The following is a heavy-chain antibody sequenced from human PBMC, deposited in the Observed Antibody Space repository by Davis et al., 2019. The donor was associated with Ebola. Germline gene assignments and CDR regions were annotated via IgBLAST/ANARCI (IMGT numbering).Heavy chain of an antibody. CDR1: GFTFSSYW. V-gene: IGHV3-74*01. CDR2: INSDGSST. CDR3: ARSEARFYYDSSGYYSSFYYFDY. D-gene: IGHD3-22*01. Sequence: HTGGSLRLSCAASGFTFSSYWMHWVRQAPGKGLVWVSRINSDGSSTSYADSVKGRFTISRDNAKNTLYLQMNSLRAEDTAVYYCARSEARFYYDSSGYYSSFYYFDYWGQGTLVTVSS. J-gene: IGHJ4*02.